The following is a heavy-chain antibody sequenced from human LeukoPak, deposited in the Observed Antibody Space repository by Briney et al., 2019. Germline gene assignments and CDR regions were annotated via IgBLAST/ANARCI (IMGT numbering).Heavy chain of an antibody. CDR3: AKATYDFWSFDY. CDR1: GFTFDDYA. Sequence: GGSLRLSCAASGFTFDDYAMHWVRQAPGKGLEWVSGISWNSGSIGYADSVKGRFTISRDNAKNSLYLQMNSLRAEDMALYYCAKATYDFWSFDYWGQGTLVTVSS. V-gene: IGHV3-9*03. CDR2: ISWNSGSI. D-gene: IGHD3-3*01. J-gene: IGHJ4*02.